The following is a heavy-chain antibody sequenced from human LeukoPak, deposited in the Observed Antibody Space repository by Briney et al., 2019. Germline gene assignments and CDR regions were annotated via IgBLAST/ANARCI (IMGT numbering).Heavy chain of an antibody. J-gene: IGHJ3*02. CDR2: ISSSSTYI. V-gene: IGHV3-21*01. CDR1: GFIFSSYS. Sequence: GGSLRLSCAASGFIFSSYSMSWVRQAPGKGLEWVSSISSSSTYIHYADSVKGRFTISRDNAQNSLYLQMNSLRVEDTAVYYCARARSGIAAAGPYDAFDIWGQGTMVTVSS. D-gene: IGHD6-13*01. CDR3: ARARSGIAAAGPYDAFDI.